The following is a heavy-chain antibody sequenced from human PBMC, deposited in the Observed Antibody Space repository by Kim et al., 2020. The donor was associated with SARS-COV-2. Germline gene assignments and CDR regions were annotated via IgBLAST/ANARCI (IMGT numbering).Heavy chain of an antibody. CDR3: ARSIVLYYDFWSGYYTHYGMDV. J-gene: IGHJ6*02. CDR1: GYTFTGYY. Sequence: ASVKVSCKASGYTFTGYYMHWVRQAPGQGLEWMGWINPNSGGTNYAQKFQGRVTMTRDTSISTAYMELSRLRSDDTAVYYCARSIVLYYDFWSGYYTHYGMDVWGQWTTVTVSS. D-gene: IGHD3-3*01. V-gene: IGHV1-2*02. CDR2: INPNSGGT.